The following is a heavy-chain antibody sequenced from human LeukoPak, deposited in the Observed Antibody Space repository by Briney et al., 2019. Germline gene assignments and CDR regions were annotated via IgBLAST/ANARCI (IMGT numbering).Heavy chain of an antibody. CDR2: IYTSGST. Sequence: SETLSLTCTVSGGSISSGSYYWSWIRQPAGKGLEWIGRIYTSGSTNYNPSLKSRVTISVDTSKNQFSLKLSSVTAADTAVYYCARGAIAAAGTRYFDYWGQGTLVTVSS. J-gene: IGHJ4*02. D-gene: IGHD6-13*01. V-gene: IGHV4-61*02. CDR3: ARGAIAAAGTRYFDY. CDR1: GGSISSGSYY.